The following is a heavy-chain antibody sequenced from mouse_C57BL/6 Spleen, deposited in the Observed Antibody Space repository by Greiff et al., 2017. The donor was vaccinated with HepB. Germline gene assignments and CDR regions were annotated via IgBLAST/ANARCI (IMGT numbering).Heavy chain of an antibody. CDR1: GYSFTSYY. V-gene: IGHV1-66*01. J-gene: IGHJ4*01. CDR2: IYPGSGNT. Sequence: QVQLQQSGPELVKPGASVKISCKASGYSFTSYYIHWVKQRPGQGLEWIGWIYPGSGNTKYNEKFKGKATLTADTSSSTAYMQLSSLTSEDSAVYYCARSGDCYYLYAMDYWGQGTSVTVSS. CDR3: ARSGDCYYLYAMDY. D-gene: IGHD2-3*01.